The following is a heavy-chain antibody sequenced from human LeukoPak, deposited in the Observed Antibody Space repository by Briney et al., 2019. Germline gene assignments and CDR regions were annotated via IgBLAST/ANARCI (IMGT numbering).Heavy chain of an antibody. Sequence: SETLSLTCAVYGGSFSGYYWSWIRQPPGKGLEWIGEINHSGSTNYNPSLTSRVTISVDTSKNQFSLKLSSVTAADAAVYYCARGRSYYDSSGLFDYWGQGTLVTVSS. V-gene: IGHV4-34*01. CDR3: ARGRSYYDSSGLFDY. CDR1: GGSFSGYY. J-gene: IGHJ4*02. D-gene: IGHD3-22*01. CDR2: INHSGST.